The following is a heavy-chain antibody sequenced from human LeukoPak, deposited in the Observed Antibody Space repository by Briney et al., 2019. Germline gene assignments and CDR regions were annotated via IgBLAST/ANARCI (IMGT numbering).Heavy chain of an antibody. CDR3: AGRRSSGWYAY. CDR1: GFTVSSNY. D-gene: IGHD6-19*01. Sequence: GGSLRLSCATSGFTVSSNYMSWVRQAPGKGLEWVSAIYDSGTTYYADSVKGRFLIFRDTSKNTVDLQMNSLRVEDTAVYYCAGRRSSGWYAYWGQGTLVTVSS. CDR2: IYDSGTT. J-gene: IGHJ4*02. V-gene: IGHV3-53*01.